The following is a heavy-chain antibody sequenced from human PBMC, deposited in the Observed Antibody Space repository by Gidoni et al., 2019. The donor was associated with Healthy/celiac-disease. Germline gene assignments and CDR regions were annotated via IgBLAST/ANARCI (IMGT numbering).Heavy chain of an antibody. V-gene: IGHV3-23*01. CDR2: ISGSGGST. J-gene: IGHJ4*02. D-gene: IGHD3-9*01. CDR3: AKDFSRYILTGYYRDY. CDR1: GFTFSSYA. Sequence: EVQLLESGGGLVQPGGSLRLSCAASGFTFSSYAMSWVRQAPGKGLEWVSAISGSGGSTYDADSVKGRFTISRDNSKNTLYLQMNSLRAEDTAVYYCAKDFSRYILTGYYRDYWGQGTLVTVSS.